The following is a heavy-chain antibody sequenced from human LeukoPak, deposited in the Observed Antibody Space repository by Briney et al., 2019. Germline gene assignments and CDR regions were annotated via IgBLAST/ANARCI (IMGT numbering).Heavy chain of an antibody. CDR1: GGSLNSYY. J-gene: IGHJ4*02. Sequence: SETLSLTCTVSGGSLNSYYWSWIRQPPGKGLEWIDYIYYSGSTNYYPSLKSRVTISVDTSKNQFSLRLRSVTAADTAVYYCARHPDSVAGFASWGRGALVSVSS. CDR3: ARHPDSVAGFAS. D-gene: IGHD3-16*01. CDR2: IYYSGST. V-gene: IGHV4-59*08.